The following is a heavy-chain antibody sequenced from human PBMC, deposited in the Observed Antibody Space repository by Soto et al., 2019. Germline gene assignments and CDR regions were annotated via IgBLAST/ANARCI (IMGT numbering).Heavy chain of an antibody. CDR1: GGSISSGGYP. CDR2: IYHSGST. J-gene: IGHJ4*02. D-gene: IGHD1-1*01. Sequence: SETLSLTCAVSGGSISSGGYPWSWIRQPPGKGLEWIGYIYHSGSTYYNPSLKSRVTISVDRSKNQFSLKLSSVTAADTAVYYCASYKTQYYFDYWGQGTLVTVSS. V-gene: IGHV4-30-2*01. CDR3: ASYKTQYYFDY.